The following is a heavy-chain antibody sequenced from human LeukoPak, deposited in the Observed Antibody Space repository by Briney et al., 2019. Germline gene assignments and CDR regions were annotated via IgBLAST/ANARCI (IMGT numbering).Heavy chain of an antibody. CDR3: ARATRRGSSGSNADY. D-gene: IGHD6-19*01. CDR2: ISSSSYI. CDR1: GFTFSSYS. Sequence: GGSLRLSCAASGFTFSSYSMNWVRQAPGKGLEWVSSISSSSYIYYADSVKGRFTISRDNAKNSLYLQMNSLRAEDTAVYYCARATRRGSSGSNADYWGQGTLVTVSS. J-gene: IGHJ4*02. V-gene: IGHV3-21*01.